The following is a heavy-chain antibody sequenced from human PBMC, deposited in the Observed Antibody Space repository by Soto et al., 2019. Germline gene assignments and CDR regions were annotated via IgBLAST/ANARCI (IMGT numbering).Heavy chain of an antibody. J-gene: IGHJ4*02. CDR2: IYYSGST. CDR1: GGSISSGGYY. D-gene: IGHD3-10*01. V-gene: IGHV4-31*03. Sequence: QVRLQESGPGLVKPSQTLSLTCTVSGGSISSGGYYWSWIRQHPGKGLEWIGYIYYSGSTYYNPSLKSRVTISVDTSKNQFSLKLSSVTAADTAVYYCARESLWFGEHRTDYWGQGTLVTVSS. CDR3: ARESLWFGEHRTDY.